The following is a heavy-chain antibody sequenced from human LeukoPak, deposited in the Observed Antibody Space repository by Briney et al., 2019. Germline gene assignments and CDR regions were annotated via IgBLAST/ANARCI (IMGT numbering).Heavy chain of an antibody. D-gene: IGHD6-19*01. Sequence: PSETLSLTCTVSGASLSRDTYFWGWIRQSPEKGLEWIGSIDSSGTTHYNSSLKSRVVISVDTSRNEVSLNLTSVTATDTAVYYCARRRAGRDWFDPWGQGTLVTVSS. V-gene: IGHV4-39*01. CDR3: ARRRAGRDWFDP. CDR1: GASLSRDTYF. J-gene: IGHJ5*02. CDR2: IDSSGTT.